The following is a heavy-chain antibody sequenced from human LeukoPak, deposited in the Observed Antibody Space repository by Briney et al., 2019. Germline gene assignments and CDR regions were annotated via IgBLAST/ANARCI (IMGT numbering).Heavy chain of an antibody. J-gene: IGHJ4*02. D-gene: IGHD2-15*01. CDR3: ARGRGYCSGGSCYAQGFDY. V-gene: IGHV4-34*01. CDR2: INHSGST. Sequence: SETLSLTCAVYGGSFSGYYWSWIRQPPGKGLEWIGEINHSGSTNYNPSLKSRVTISVDTSKNQCSLKLSSVTAADTAVYYCARGRGYCSGGSCYAQGFDYWGQGTLVTVSS. CDR1: GGSFSGYY.